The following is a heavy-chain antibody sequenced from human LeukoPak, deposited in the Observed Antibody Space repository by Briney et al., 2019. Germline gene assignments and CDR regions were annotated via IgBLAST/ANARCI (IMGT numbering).Heavy chain of an antibody. CDR1: RFTFSTYA. J-gene: IGHJ4*02. CDR3: ARGPNSNWSGLDF. CDR2: ISPTGSTT. V-gene: IGHV3-74*01. Sequence: AGGSLRLSCAASRFTFSTYAMSWVRQPPGKGLVWVSRISPTGSTTSYADSVKGRFTVSRDNAKNTLYLQVNNLRAEDTAVYYCARGPNSNWSGLDFWGQGTLLTVSS. D-gene: IGHD6-6*01.